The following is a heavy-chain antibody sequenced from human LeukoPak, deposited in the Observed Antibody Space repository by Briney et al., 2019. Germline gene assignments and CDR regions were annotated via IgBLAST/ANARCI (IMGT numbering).Heavy chain of an antibody. CDR1: GFTFDDYA. Sequence: GGSLRLSCAASGFTFDDYAMHWVRQAPGKGLEWVSGISWNSGSIGYADSVKGRFTISRDNAKNSLYLQMNSLRAEDTALYYCAKDFGATVTRAAFDYWGQGTLVTVSS. J-gene: IGHJ4*02. V-gene: IGHV3-9*01. CDR3: AKDFGATVTRAAFDY. CDR2: ISWNSGSI. D-gene: IGHD4-17*01.